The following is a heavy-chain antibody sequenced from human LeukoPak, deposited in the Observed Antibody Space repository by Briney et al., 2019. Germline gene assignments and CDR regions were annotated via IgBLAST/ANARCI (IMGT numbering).Heavy chain of an antibody. CDR2: ITTSDGNT. D-gene: IGHD7-27*01. Sequence: PGGSLRLSCVASGFIVSNNYMSWVRQAPGKGLEWVSTITTSDGNTYYADSVKGRFTVSRDNSKNTLFLQMNSLRAEDTAVYYCAKDGGLWVSAHWGDSWGRGTLVTVSS. CDR3: AKDGGLWVSAHWGDS. J-gene: IGHJ4*02. V-gene: IGHV3-23*01. CDR1: GFIVSNNY.